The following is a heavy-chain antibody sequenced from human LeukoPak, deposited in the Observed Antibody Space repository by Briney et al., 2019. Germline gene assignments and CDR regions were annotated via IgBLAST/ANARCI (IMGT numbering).Heavy chain of an antibody. CDR3: ARGDYYRNGWPFDY. V-gene: IGHV4-38-2*02. CDR2: IFHSGST. CDR1: GYSISSGYY. D-gene: IGHD6-19*01. Sequence: SETLSLTCTVPGYSISSGYYWVWIRQPPGKGLEWIGSIFHSGSTYYNPSLQSRVTTSLDTSKNHFSLKLSSVTAADTALYYCARGDYYRNGWPFDYWGQGTLVTVSS. J-gene: IGHJ4*02.